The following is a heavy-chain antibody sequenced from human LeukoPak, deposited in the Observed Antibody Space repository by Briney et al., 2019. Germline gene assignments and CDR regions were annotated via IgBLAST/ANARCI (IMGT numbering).Heavy chain of an antibody. CDR1: GFTFNSFS. CDR2: IKQDGSEK. J-gene: IGHJ4*02. V-gene: IGHV3-7*01. Sequence: PGGSLRLSCAASGFTFNSFSMNWVRQAPGKGLEWVANIKQDGSEKYYVDSVKGRFTISRDNAKNSLCLQMNSLRAEDTAVYYCARDRGFSGSYYWGQGTLVTVSS. D-gene: IGHD1-26*01. CDR3: ARDRGFSGSYY.